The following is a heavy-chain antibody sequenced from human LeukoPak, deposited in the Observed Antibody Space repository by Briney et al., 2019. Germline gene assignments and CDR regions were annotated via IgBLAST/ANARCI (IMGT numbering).Heavy chain of an antibody. CDR2: INPNSGGT. CDR3: AASYSSGWGTEDY. Sequence: ASVKVSCKASGYTFTGYYMHWVRQAPGQGLEWMGRINPNSGGTNYAQKFQGRVTMTRDTSISTAYMGLSRLRSDDTAVYYCAASYSSGWGTEDYWGQGTLVTVSS. V-gene: IGHV1-2*06. J-gene: IGHJ4*02. CDR1: GYTFTGYY. D-gene: IGHD6-19*01.